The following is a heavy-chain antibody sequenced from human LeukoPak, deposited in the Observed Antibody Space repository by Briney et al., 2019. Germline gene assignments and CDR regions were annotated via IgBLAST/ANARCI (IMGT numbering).Heavy chain of an antibody. CDR3: ARRTVTTIWH. V-gene: IGHV4-61*02. Sequence: TSETLSLTCTVSGGSISSGSYYWSWIRQPAGKGLEWIGRIYTSGSTNYNPSLKSRVTISVDTSKNQFSLKLSSVTAADTAVYYCARRTVTTIWHWGQGTLVTVSS. CDR1: GGSISSGSYY. J-gene: IGHJ4*02. D-gene: IGHD4-17*01. CDR2: IYTSGST.